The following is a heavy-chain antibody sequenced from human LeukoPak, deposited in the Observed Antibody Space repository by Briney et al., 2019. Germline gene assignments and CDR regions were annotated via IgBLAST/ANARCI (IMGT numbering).Heavy chain of an antibody. V-gene: IGHV4-59*01. Sequence: SETLSLTCTVSGGSPSSYYWSWIRQPPGKGLEWIGYIYYSGGTNYNPSLKSRVTISLDTSKNHFSLSLSSVTAADTAVYYCARSSGYRYGMDVWGQGTTVTVSS. CDR1: GGSPSSYY. CDR3: ARSSGYRYGMDV. D-gene: IGHD5-12*01. CDR2: IYYSGGT. J-gene: IGHJ6*02.